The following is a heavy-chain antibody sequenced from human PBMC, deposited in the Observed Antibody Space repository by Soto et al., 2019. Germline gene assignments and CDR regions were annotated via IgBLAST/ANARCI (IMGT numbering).Heavy chain of an antibody. CDR3: ASGGSASYYYYGMDV. CDR2: IIPIFGTA. CDR1: GGTFSSYA. V-gene: IGHV1-69*13. D-gene: IGHD3-10*01. J-gene: IGHJ6*02. Sequence: ASVKVSCKASGGTFSSYAISWVRQAPGQGLEWMGGIIPIFGTANYAQKFQGRVTITADESTSTAYMELSSLRSEDTAVYYCASGGSASYYYYGMDVWGQGTTVTVSS.